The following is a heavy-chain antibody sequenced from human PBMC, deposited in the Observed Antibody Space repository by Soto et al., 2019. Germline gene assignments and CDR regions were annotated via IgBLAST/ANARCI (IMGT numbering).Heavy chain of an antibody. CDR3: ARDPLAVAGRWFDP. V-gene: IGHV4-4*02. CDR1: GGSISSYNW. Sequence: QVQLQESGPGLVKPSGTLSLTCAVSGGSISSYNWWSWVRQPPGKGLECIGAIYHTGTTNYNPSLKSRVTISLDKSKNQFSLKLASVTAADTAVYYCARDPLAVAGRWFDPWGQGTLVTVSS. D-gene: IGHD6-19*01. J-gene: IGHJ5*02. CDR2: IYHTGTT.